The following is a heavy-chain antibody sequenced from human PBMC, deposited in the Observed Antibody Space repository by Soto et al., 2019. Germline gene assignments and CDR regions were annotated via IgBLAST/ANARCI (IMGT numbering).Heavy chain of an antibody. V-gene: IGHV1-8*01. Sequence: ASVKVSCKASGYTFTSYDINWVRQATGQGLEWMGWMNPNSGNTGYAQKFQGRVTMTRNTSISTAYMELSSLRSEDTAVYYCARGPPGYDILTGYYSYYYYYYMDVWGKGTTVTVSS. CDR1: GYTFTSYD. CDR2: MNPNSGNT. J-gene: IGHJ6*03. CDR3: ARGPPGYDILTGYYSYYYYYYMDV. D-gene: IGHD3-9*01.